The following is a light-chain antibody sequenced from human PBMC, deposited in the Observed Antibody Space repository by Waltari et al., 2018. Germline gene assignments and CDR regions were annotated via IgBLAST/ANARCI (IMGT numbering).Light chain of an antibody. CDR3: CSYAVRYTRVA. Sequence: QSVLTQPRSVSGSPGQSVTISCTGTSSDVGGYRFVSWYQQHPGKVPKLMIYDDTKRPSGVPDRFSGSKSGDTASLTISGLQAEDEADYYCCSYAVRYTRVAFGGGTKVTVL. V-gene: IGLV2-11*01. CDR1: SSDVGGYRF. CDR2: DDT. J-gene: IGLJ3*02.